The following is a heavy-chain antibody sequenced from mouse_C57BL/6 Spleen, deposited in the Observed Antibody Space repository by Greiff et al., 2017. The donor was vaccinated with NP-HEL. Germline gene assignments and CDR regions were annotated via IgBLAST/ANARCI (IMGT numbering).Heavy chain of an antibody. V-gene: IGHV10-1*01. CDR2: IRSKSNNYAT. CDR3: VRGHYYGSLDY. J-gene: IGHJ2*01. D-gene: IGHD1-1*01. Sequence: EVQLVESGGGLVQPKGSLKLSCAASGFSFNTYAMNWVRQAPGKGLEWVARIRSKSNNYATYYADSVKDRFTISRDDSESMLYLQMNNLKTEDAAMYYCVRGHYYGSLDYWGQGTTLTVSS. CDR1: GFSFNTYA.